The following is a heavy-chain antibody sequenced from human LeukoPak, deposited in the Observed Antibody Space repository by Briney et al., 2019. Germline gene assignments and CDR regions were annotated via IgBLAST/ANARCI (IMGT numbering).Heavy chain of an antibody. J-gene: IGHJ5*02. V-gene: IGHV4-59*01. Sequence: SEALSLTCSVSGGSISSYYWSWIRQPPGKGLEWIGYMYYSGSTNYNPSLKSRVTMSVDTSKNQFSLKLNSVTAADTAVYYCASLSEYCSAGSCYLGWFDPWGQGTLVTVSS. CDR1: GGSISSYY. CDR3: ASLSEYCSAGSCYLGWFDP. CDR2: MYYSGST. D-gene: IGHD2-15*01.